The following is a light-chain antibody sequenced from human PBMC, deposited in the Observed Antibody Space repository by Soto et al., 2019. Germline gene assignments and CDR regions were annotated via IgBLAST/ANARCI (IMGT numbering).Light chain of an antibody. Sequence: QSALTQPTSVSGSPGQSITISCTGTSSDVGGYNYVSWYQQHPGKVPKVMIFEVSNRPSGISHRFSGSKSGNTASLTISGLQAEDEADYYCSSYTTSGTLVFGGGTQLTVL. J-gene: IGLJ7*01. CDR2: EVS. V-gene: IGLV2-14*01. CDR1: SSDVGGYNY. CDR3: SSYTTSGTLV.